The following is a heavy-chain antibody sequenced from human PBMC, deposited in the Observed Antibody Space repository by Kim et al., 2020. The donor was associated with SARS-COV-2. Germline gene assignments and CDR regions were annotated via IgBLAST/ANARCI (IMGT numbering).Heavy chain of an antibody. Sequence: SETLSLTCTVSGGSISSYYWSWIRQPPGKGLEWIGYIYYSGSTNYNPSLKSRVTISVDTSKNQFSLKLSSVTAADTAVYYCARGDIQYYDILTGYYGDYYYYGMDVWGQGTTVTVSS. V-gene: IGHV4-59*13. CDR3: ARGDIQYYDILTGYYGDYYYYGMDV. CDR1: GGSISSYY. J-gene: IGHJ6*02. CDR2: IYYSGST. D-gene: IGHD3-9*01.